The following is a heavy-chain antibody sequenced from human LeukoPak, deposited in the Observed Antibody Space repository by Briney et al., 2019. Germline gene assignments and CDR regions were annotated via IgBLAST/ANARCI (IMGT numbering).Heavy chain of an antibody. V-gene: IGHV3-74*01. CDR1: GFTVSSYW. CDR2: INSDGSST. D-gene: IGHD3-10*01. CDR3: VRGWAGWFDP. Sequence: GGSLRLSCAASGFTVSSYWVHWVRQAPGKGLVWVSRINSDGSSTRYADSVKGRFTISRDNAKNTLYLQMNSLRAEDTAVYYCVRGWAGWFDPWGQGTLVTVSS. J-gene: IGHJ5*02.